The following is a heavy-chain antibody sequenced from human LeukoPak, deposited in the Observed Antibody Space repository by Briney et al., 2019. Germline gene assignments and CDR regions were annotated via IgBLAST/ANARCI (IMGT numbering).Heavy chain of an antibody. Sequence: GGSLRLSCAASGFTFSNAWMSWVRQARGKGLEWVGRIKRKSDGGATDYAAPVKGRFTISRDDSKNTLYLQMNSLKTEDTALYYCTKEDYGNYVSPHWGQGTLVTVSS. CDR1: GFTFSNAW. J-gene: IGHJ4*02. D-gene: IGHD4-11*01. V-gene: IGHV3-15*01. CDR3: TKEDYGNYVSPH. CDR2: IKRKSDGGAT.